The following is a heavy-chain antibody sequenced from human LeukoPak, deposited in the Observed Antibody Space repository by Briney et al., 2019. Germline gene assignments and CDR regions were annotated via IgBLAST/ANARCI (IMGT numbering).Heavy chain of an antibody. CDR2: IENDGSNK. D-gene: IGHD5/OR15-5a*01. J-gene: IGHJ4*02. CDR1: GFTFRSFG. Sequence: GGSLRLSCAASGFTFRSFGMHWVRQAPGKGLEWVAFIENDGSNKYFADSVKGRFTISRDNFKGTLYPQMNNLRAEDTAVYYCANLLYYSYWGRGTLVTVSS. V-gene: IGHV3-30*02. CDR3: ANLLYYSY.